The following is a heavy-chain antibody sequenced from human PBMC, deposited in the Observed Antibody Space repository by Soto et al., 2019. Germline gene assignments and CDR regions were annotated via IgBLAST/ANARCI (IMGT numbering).Heavy chain of an antibody. CDR1: GGTFSTYA. V-gene: IGHV1-69*01. CDR3: ARGVGAYYFAY. CDR2: IIPIFGTT. Sequence: QVQLVQSGAEVKKPGSSVKVSCKASGGTFSTYAITWVRQAPGQGLEWLGGIIPIFGTTDYARKFQGRVTITAAESTSTVFIDLSSLPSEDTAVYYCARGVGAYYFAYWGQGTLVTVSS. J-gene: IGHJ4*02. D-gene: IGHD1-26*01.